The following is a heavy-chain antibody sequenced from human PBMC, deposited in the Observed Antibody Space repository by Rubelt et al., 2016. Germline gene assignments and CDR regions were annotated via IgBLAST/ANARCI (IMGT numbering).Heavy chain of an antibody. CDR3: ARDLPPFRRYNWNVPLDY. J-gene: IGHJ4*02. D-gene: IGHD1-20*01. Sequence: QVQLVQSGAEVKKPGASVKVSCKASGYTFTSYGISWVRQAPGQGLEWMGWISDYNGNTTYAQKRQGRVTLSRDASTSTAYMELRSLRSDDTAEYYCARDLPPFRRYNWNVPLDYWGQGTLVTVSS. CDR2: ISDYNGNT. V-gene: IGHV1-18*01. CDR1: GYTFTSYG.